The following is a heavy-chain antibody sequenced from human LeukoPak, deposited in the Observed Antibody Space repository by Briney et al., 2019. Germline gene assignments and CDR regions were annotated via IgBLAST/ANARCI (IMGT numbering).Heavy chain of an antibody. CDR2: INAGNGNT. CDR1: GYTFTSYA. Sequence: ASVKVSCKASGYTFTSYAMHWVRQAPGQRLEWMGWINAGNGNTKYSQKFQGRVTITRDTSASTAYMELSSLRSEDTAVYYCARARYRGDAFDIRGQGTMVTVSS. D-gene: IGHD1-1*01. V-gene: IGHV1-3*01. J-gene: IGHJ3*02. CDR3: ARARYRGDAFDI.